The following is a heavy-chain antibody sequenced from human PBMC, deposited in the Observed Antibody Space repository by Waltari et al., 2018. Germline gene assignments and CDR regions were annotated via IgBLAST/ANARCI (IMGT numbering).Heavy chain of an antibody. D-gene: IGHD5-12*01. CDR1: GFTFSTYT. Sequence: QVQLVESGGGVVQPGRSLRLSCAASGFTFSTYTMHWVRQAPGKGLEWVATISYGGRKKYYADCGKRRFTIARDSSKNTVYLQMNSLRAEDTAVYYCARDVSTMGDFDYWCQGTLVTVSS. CDR3: ARDVSTMGDFDY. J-gene: IGHJ4*02. CDR2: ISYGGRKK. V-gene: IGHV3-30*04.